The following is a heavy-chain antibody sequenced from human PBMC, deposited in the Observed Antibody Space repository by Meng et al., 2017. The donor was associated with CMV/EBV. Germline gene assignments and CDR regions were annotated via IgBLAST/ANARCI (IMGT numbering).Heavy chain of an antibody. J-gene: IGHJ4*02. V-gene: IGHV4-59*01. CDR2: IYYSGST. D-gene: IGHD3-3*01. CDR3: ARDLGTYDFWSGYLPNFDY. Sequence: SETLSLTCTVSGGSISSYYWSWIRQPPGKGLEWIGYIYYSGSTNYNPSLKSRVTISVDTSKNQFSLKLSSVTAADTAVYYCARDLGTYDFWSGYLPNFDYWGQGTLVTVSS. CDR1: GGSISSYY.